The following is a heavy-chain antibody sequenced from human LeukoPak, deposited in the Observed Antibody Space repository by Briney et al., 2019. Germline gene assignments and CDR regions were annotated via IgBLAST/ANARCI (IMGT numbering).Heavy chain of an antibody. Sequence: ASVKVSRKVSGYTVTELSMHWVRQSPGKGLEWMRGFHPEDGETIYAQKFQGRVTMTEDTSTDTAYMELSSLRSEDTAVYYCATGLWFGKYLGVWGKGTTVTISS. D-gene: IGHD3-10*01. V-gene: IGHV1-24*01. CDR2: FHPEDGET. CDR3: ATGLWFGKYLGV. CDR1: GYTVTELS. J-gene: IGHJ6*04.